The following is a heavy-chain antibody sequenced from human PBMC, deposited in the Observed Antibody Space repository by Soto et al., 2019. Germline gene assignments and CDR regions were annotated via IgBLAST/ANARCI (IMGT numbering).Heavy chain of an antibody. J-gene: IGHJ6*02. CDR3: AKETYYYASSGPYGMDV. V-gene: IGHV3-43*01. CDR1: DDYA. Sequence: DDYATHRIRKTPGKGLERVSLISWDGGSTYYADSVKGRFTISRDNSKNSLYLQMNSLRTEDTALYYCAKETYYYASSGPYGMDVRAQGTTVPVSS. CDR2: ISWDGGST. D-gene: IGHD3-22*01.